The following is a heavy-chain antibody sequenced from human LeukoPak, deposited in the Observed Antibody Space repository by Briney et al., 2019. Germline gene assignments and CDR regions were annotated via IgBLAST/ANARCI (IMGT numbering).Heavy chain of an antibody. D-gene: IGHD3-22*01. CDR3: ARSSYDSSGYYYRYFDY. CDR1: GFTFSSYS. CDR2: ISSSSSYI. V-gene: IGHV3-21*01. J-gene: IGHJ4*02. Sequence: GGSLRLSCAASGFTFSSYSMNWVRQAPGKGLEWVSSISSSSSYIYYADSVKGRFTISRDNAKNSLYLQMNSLRAEDTAVYYCARSSYDSSGYYYRYFDYWGQGTLVTVSS.